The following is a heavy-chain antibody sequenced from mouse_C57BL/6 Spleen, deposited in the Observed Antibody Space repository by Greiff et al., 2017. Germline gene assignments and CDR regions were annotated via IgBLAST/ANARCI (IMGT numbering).Heavy chain of an antibody. D-gene: IGHD2-4*01. Sequence: DVKLVESGGGLVQPGGSMKLSCVASGFTFSNYWMNWVRQSPEKGLEWVAQIRLKSDNYATHYAESVKGRFTISRDDSKSSVYLQMNNLRAEDTGIYYCTGSTMIPYWYFDVWGTGTTVTVSS. CDR3: TGSTMIPYWYFDV. V-gene: IGHV6-3*01. J-gene: IGHJ1*03. CDR1: GFTFSNYW. CDR2: IRLKSDNYAT.